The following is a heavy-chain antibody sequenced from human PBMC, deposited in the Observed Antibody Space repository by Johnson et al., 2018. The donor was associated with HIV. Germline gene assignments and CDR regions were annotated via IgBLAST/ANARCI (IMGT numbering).Heavy chain of an antibody. CDR1: GFTFSSYG. J-gene: IGHJ3*02. D-gene: IGHD3-10*01. V-gene: IGHV3-30*02. Sequence: QVQLVESGGGVVQPGRSLRLSCVASGFTFSSYGMHWVRQAPGKGLEWVAFIRDDGSNKYYADSVKGRFNISRDNSKTTLYLQMDSLRAEDTAVYYCAKEGITMEVDIWGQGTTVTVSS. CDR3: AKEGITMEVDI. CDR2: IRDDGSNK.